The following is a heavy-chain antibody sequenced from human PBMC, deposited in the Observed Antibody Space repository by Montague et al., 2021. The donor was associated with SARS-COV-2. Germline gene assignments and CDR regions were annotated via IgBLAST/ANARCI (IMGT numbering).Heavy chain of an antibody. CDR1: GGSISSSNW. CDR2: IYHGGST. D-gene: IGHD4-17*01. CDR3: ARGRTVTTFYYYYGMDV. V-gene: IGHV4-4*02. J-gene: IGHJ6*02. Sequence: SETLSLTCAVSGGSISSSNWWSWVRQPPGKGLEWIGEIYHGGSTNYNPSLKSRVTISVDKSKNQFSLKLSSVTAADTAVYYCARGRTVTTFYYYYGMDVWGQGTTVTVSS.